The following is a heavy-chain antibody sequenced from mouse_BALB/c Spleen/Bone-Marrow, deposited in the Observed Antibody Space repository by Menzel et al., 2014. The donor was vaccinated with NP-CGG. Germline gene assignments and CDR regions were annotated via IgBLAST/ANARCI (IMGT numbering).Heavy chain of an antibody. V-gene: IGHV1-87*01. CDR1: GYTLTSYW. D-gene: IGHD4-1*01. Sequence: VQVVESGAELARPGASVKLSCKASGYTLTSYWMQWVKQRPGQGLEWIGAIYPGDGDTRYTQKFKGKATLTADKSSSTAYMQLSSLASEDSAVYYCARRERTGMNYWGQGTTLTVSS. CDR3: ARRERTGMNY. J-gene: IGHJ2*01. CDR2: IYPGDGDT.